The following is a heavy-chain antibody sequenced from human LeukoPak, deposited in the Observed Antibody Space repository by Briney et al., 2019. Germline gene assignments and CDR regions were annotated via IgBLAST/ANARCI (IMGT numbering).Heavy chain of an antibody. CDR1: GGTFSSYA. CDR2: IIPIFGTA. D-gene: IGHD1-26*01. V-gene: IGHV1-69*05. J-gene: IGHJ4*02. CDR3: ARGPWELLYYFDY. Sequence: SAKDSCKASGGTFSSYAISWVRHAPRQRLEWMGRIIPIFGTANYAQKFQGRVTITTDESTSTAYMGQSSLRSEDTAVYYCARGPWELLYYFDYWGQGTLVTVSS.